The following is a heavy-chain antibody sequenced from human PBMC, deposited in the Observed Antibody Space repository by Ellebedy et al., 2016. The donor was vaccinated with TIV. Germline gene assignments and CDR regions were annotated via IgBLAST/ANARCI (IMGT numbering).Heavy chain of an antibody. V-gene: IGHV3-66*01. Sequence: PGGSLRLSCVASEFKVSSNDMHWVRQATGKGLQWVSLLYSGTNTYYADSVKGRFTVSRDSSKNTLFLQMNNVRAEDTAVYFCGRGTGQNWGTYFVDLWGQGTLVTVSS. CDR2: LYSGTNT. CDR1: EFKVSSND. CDR3: GRGTGQNWGTYFVDL. D-gene: IGHD7-27*01. J-gene: IGHJ5*02.